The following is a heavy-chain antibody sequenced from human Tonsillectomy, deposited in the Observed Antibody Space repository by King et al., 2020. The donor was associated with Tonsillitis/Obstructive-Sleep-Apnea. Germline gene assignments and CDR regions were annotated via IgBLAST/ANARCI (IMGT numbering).Heavy chain of an antibody. CDR2: INHSGST. J-gene: IGHJ5*02. CDR3: ARGRGYTMVRGVTIGWFDP. CDR1: GGSFSGYY. D-gene: IGHD3-10*01. Sequence: HVQLQQWGAGLLKPSETLSLTCAVYGGSFSGYYWSWIRQPPGKGLEWIGEINHSGSTNYNPSLKSRVTISVDTSKNQFSLKLSSVTAADTAVYYCARGRGYTMVRGVTIGWFDPWGQGTLVTVSS. V-gene: IGHV4-34*01.